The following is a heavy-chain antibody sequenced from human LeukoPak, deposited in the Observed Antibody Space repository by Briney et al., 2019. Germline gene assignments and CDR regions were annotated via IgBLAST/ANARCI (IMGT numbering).Heavy chain of an antibody. CDR3: ARNKRAGANVYYYYMDV. CDR2: IYSGDTT. J-gene: IGHJ6*03. CDR1: GFTVSSNY. V-gene: IGHV3-53*01. Sequence: PGGSLRLSCAASGFTVSSNYMSWVRQAPGKGLEWVSVIYSGDTTYYADSVKGRFTFSRDNSKNTLYLQMNSLRAEDTAVYYCARNKRAGANVYYYYMDVWGKGTTVTVSS. D-gene: IGHD1-26*01.